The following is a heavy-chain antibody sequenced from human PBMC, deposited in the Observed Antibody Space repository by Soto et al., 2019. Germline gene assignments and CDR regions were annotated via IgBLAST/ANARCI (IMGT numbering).Heavy chain of an antibody. V-gene: IGHV3-15*01. J-gene: IGHJ4*02. D-gene: IGHD6-6*01. Sequence: GGSLRLSCAASGFTFSNAWMSWVRQAPGKGLEWVGRIKSKTDGGTTDYAAPVKGRFTISRDDSKNTLYMQMNSLKTGDTAVYYCTTDRSGKYSSSEPRLGTPRTDYWGQGTLVTVSS. CDR1: GFTFSNAW. CDR3: TTDRSGKYSSSEPRLGTPRTDY. CDR2: IKSKTDGGTT.